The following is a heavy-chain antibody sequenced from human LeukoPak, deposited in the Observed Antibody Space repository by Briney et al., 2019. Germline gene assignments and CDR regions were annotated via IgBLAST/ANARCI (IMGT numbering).Heavy chain of an antibody. D-gene: IGHD3-10*01. CDR3: AREGSGSYLGYYYYMEV. CDR2: INTSGST. CDR1: GGSISSYY. Sequence: PSETLSLTCTVSGGSISSYYYSWIRQPAGKGLEWIGRINTSGSTNYNPSLKSRVTISADKSKKQFSLRPTSVTAADTAVYYCAREGSGSYLGYYYYMEVWGTGTTVTVSS. V-gene: IGHV4-4*07. J-gene: IGHJ6*03.